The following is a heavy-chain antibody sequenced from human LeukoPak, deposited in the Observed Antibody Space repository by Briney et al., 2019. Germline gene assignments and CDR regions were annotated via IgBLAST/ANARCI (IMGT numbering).Heavy chain of an antibody. CDR2: IIPILGIA. J-gene: IGHJ4*02. D-gene: IGHD3-22*01. V-gene: IGHV1-69*04. Sequence: GASVKVSCKASGGTFSSYAISWVRQAPGQGLKWMGRIIPILGIANYAQKFQGRVTITADKSTSTACMELSSLRSEDTAVYYCAVDSSGYYYEVGYFDYWGQGTLVTVSS. CDR1: GGTFSSYA. CDR3: AVDSSGYYYEVGYFDY.